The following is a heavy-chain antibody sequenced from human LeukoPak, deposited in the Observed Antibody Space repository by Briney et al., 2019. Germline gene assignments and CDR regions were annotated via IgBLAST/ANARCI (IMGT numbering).Heavy chain of an antibody. Sequence: SETLSLTCTVSDDSIGSYYWNWIRQPAGKGLEWIGRIYISGTTNYNPALKSRVTMSVDTSRNQFSLNLSSVTAADTAVYYSARGGNNYDFWSGSLPDYYYMDVWGKGTTVTVSS. D-gene: IGHD3-3*01. V-gene: IGHV4-4*07. CDR3: ARGGNNYDFWSGSLPDYYYMDV. CDR1: DDSIGSYY. J-gene: IGHJ6*03. CDR2: IYISGTT.